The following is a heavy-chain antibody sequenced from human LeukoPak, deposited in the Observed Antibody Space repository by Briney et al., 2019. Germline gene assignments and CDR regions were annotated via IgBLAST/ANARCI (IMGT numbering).Heavy chain of an antibody. CDR2: ISGSGGST. D-gene: IGHD2-15*01. J-gene: IGHJ3*02. CDR1: GFTFSSYA. V-gene: IGHV3-23*01. CDR3: ARYCSGGSCYSGAFDI. Sequence: GGSLRLSCAASGFTFSSYAMSWVRQAPGEGLEWVSAISGSGGSTYYADSVKGRFTISRDNSKNTLYLQMNSLRAEDTAVYYCARYCSGGSCYSGAFDIWGQGTMVTVSS.